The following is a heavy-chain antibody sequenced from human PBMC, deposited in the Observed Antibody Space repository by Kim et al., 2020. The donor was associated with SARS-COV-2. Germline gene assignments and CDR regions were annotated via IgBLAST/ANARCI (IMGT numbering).Heavy chain of an antibody. Sequence: AQKFQGRVTMTRDTSISTAYMELSRLRSDDTAVYYCARGARMTTVVTHDYWGQGTLVTVSS. J-gene: IGHJ4*02. D-gene: IGHD4-17*01. V-gene: IGHV1-2*02. CDR3: ARGARMTTVVTHDY.